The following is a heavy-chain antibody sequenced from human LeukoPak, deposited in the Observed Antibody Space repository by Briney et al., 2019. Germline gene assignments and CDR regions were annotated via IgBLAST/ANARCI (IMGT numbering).Heavy chain of an antibody. CDR3: ARHDGSGSYDY. CDR2: IDPSATYT. Sequence: GESLQISCKGSGYSFTSYWISGVRQMPGKGLEWMGRIDPSATYTNYSPSFQGHVTISADKSISTAYLQWSSLKASDTAMYYGARHDGSGSYDYWGQGTLVTVSS. CDR1: GYSFTSYW. D-gene: IGHD3-10*01. J-gene: IGHJ4*02. V-gene: IGHV5-10-1*01.